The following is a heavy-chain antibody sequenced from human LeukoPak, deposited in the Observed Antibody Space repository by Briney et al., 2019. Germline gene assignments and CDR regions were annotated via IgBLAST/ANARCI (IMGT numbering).Heavy chain of an antibody. CDR3: ARGGGLDV. J-gene: IGHJ6*02. Sequence: PGGSLRLSCAASGFTFSTYGMHWARQAPGKGLEWVASINHNGNVNYYVDSVKGRFTISRDNAKNPLYLQMSNLRAEDTAVYFCARGGGLDVWGQGATVTVSS. D-gene: IGHD3-16*01. V-gene: IGHV3-7*03. CDR1: GFTFSTYG. CDR2: INHNGNVN.